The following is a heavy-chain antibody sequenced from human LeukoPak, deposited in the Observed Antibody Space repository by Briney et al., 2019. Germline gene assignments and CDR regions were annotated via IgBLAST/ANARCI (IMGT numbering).Heavy chain of an antibody. Sequence: SETLSLTCTVSGGSISSGSYYWSWIRQPAGKGLEWIGRIYTSGSTNYNPSPKSRVTISVDTSKNQFSLKLSSVTAADTAVYYCATYPYYYGSGSRRYAFDIWGQGTMVTVSS. CDR2: IYTSGST. D-gene: IGHD3-10*01. CDR1: GGSISSGSYY. J-gene: IGHJ3*02. V-gene: IGHV4-61*02. CDR3: ATYPYYYGSGSRRYAFDI.